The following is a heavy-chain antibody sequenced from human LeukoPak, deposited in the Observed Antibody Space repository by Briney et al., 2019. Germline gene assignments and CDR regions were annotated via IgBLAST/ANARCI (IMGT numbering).Heavy chain of an antibody. D-gene: IGHD3-9*01. CDR3: ARDPPILTGPYYYYMDV. V-gene: IGHV3-21*06. J-gene: IGHJ6*03. Sequence: GGSLRLSCAVSGFTFSSYSMNWVRQAPGKGLEWVSSISTSSSYIYYADSVKGRFIISRDNAKNSLYSQMNSLRAEDTAVYYCARDPPILTGPYYYYMDVWGKGTTVTISS. CDR1: GFTFSSYS. CDR2: ISTSSSYI.